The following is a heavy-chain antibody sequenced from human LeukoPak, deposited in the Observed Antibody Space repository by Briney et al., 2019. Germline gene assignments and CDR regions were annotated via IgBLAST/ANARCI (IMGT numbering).Heavy chain of an antibody. CDR2: IYSGGST. CDR1: GFTVRSNY. D-gene: IGHD3-3*01. V-gene: IGHV3-66*02. CDR3: ARVPVWSGYLDAFDI. Sequence: AGGSLRLSCAASGFTVRSNYMSWVRQAPRKGLEWVSIIYSGGSTYYADSVKGRFTISRDNSKNTLYFQMNSLRAEDTAVYYCARVPVWSGYLDAFDIWGQGTMVTVSS. J-gene: IGHJ3*02.